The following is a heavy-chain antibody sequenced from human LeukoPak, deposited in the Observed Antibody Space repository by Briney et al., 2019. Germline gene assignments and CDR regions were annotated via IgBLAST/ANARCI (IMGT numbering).Heavy chain of an antibody. CDR1: GFTFDNYA. CDR3: AKCAPEDYDFWGGYYPFDH. CDR2: ITGTGGGT. Sequence: GGSPRLSCAASGFTFDNYALSWVRQAPEQGLEWLSTITGTGGGTYYADSVKGRFTISRDNSKNTLYLQMNSLRVEGTAVYYCAKCAPEDYDFWGGYYPFDHWGQGALVSVSS. V-gene: IGHV3-23*01. D-gene: IGHD3-3*01. J-gene: IGHJ4*02.